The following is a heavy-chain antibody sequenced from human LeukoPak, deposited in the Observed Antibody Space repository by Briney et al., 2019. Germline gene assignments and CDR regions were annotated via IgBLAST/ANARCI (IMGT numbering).Heavy chain of an antibody. CDR3: ATERAGVVTLQY. Sequence: GGSLRLSCPASGFIFSSFAIHWVRQSPGKGLEWVAVISYDGSNKYYTDSVKGRFTASRDNSKNTLYLQMNSLGPEDTSVYYCATERAGVVTLQYWGQGTLVTVSS. V-gene: IGHV3-30*04. D-gene: IGHD2-21*02. J-gene: IGHJ4*02. CDR2: ISYDGSNK. CDR1: GFIFSSFA.